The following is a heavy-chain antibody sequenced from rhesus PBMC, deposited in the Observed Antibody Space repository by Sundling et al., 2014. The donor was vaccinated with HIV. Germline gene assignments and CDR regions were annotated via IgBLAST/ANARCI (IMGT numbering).Heavy chain of an antibody. V-gene: IGHV4-93*02. CDR3: ARLRFWLPDY. J-gene: IGHJ4*01. D-gene: IGHD3-3*01. CDR1: GDSISSSNW. CDR2: IYGSGSTT. Sequence: QVQLQESGPGLVKPSETLSLTCAVSGDSISSSNWWSWIRQSPGKGLEWIGNIYGSGSTTNYNPSLKTRVTLSVDTSKNQFSLKLDSVTAADTAVYYCARLRFWLPDYWGQGVLFTVSS.